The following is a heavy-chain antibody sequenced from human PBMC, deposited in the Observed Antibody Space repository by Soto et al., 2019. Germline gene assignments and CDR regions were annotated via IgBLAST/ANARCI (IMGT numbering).Heavy chain of an antibody. J-gene: IGHJ4*02. CDR1: GYTFTSYA. CDR2: INAGNGNT. D-gene: IGHD1-1*01. V-gene: IGHV1-3*01. CDR3: AREGWNLRTYYFDY. Sequence: ASVKVSCKASGYTFTSYAMHWVRQAPGQRLEWMGWINAGNGNTKYSQKFQGRVTITRDTSASTVYMELSSLRSEDTAVYYYAREGWNLRTYYFDYWGQGTLVTVSS.